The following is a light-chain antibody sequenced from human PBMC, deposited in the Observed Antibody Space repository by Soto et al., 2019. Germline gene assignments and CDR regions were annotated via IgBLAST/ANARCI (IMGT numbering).Light chain of an antibody. CDR2: RNN. CDR1: SSNIGSNY. J-gene: IGLJ2*01. Sequence: QSVLTQPPSASGTPGPRVTISCSGSSSNIGSNYVSWYQQFPGTAPKLLIYRNNQRPSGVPDRFSGSKSGTSASLAISGLRSEEEADYYCAAWYDSLGAYVVFGVGTKLTVL. V-gene: IGLV1-47*01. CDR3: AAWYDSLGAYVV.